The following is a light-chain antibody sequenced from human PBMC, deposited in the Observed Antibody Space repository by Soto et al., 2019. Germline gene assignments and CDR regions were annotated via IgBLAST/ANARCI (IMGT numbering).Light chain of an antibody. CDR1: RSISDW. J-gene: IGKJ1*01. V-gene: IGKV1-5*01. CDR3: QQYNSYWT. Sequence: DIQMTQSPSSLSPSVGDRVTITCRASRSISDWLAWYQQKPGKAPELLIYDASSLESGVPSRFSGSGSGTEFTLTISSLQPDDFATYYCQQYNSYWTFGQGTKVDIK. CDR2: DAS.